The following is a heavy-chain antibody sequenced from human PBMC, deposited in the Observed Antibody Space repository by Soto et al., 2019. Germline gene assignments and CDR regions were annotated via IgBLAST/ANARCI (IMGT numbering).Heavy chain of an antibody. D-gene: IGHD3-3*01. V-gene: IGHV3-33*01. Sequence: GGSLRLSCAASGFTFSSYGMHWVRQAPGKGLEWVAVIWYDGSNKYYADSVKGRFTISRDNSKNTLYLQMNSLRAEDTAVYYCARDYDFWSGYRGLNDAFDIWGQGTMVTVSS. CDR2: IWYDGSNK. J-gene: IGHJ3*02. CDR1: GFTFSSYG. CDR3: ARDYDFWSGYRGLNDAFDI.